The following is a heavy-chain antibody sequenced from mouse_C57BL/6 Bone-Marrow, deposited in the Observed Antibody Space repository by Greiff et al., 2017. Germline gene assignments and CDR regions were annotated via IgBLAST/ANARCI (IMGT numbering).Heavy chain of an antibody. J-gene: IGHJ3*01. CDR2: FYPGSGSI. D-gene: IGHD2-4*01. Sequence: VQLQQSGAELVKPGASVKLSCKASGYTFTEYTIHWVKQRSGQGLEWIGWFYPGSGSIKYNEKFKDKATLTADKSSSTVYMELSRLTSEDSAVYFCARHEEQALYDYDKMAWFAYWGQGTLVTVSA. CDR1: GYTFTEYT. V-gene: IGHV1-62-2*01. CDR3: ARHEEQALYDYDKMAWFAY.